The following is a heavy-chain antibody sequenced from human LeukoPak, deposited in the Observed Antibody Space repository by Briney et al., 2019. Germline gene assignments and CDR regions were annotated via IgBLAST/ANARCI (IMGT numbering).Heavy chain of an antibody. V-gene: IGHV4-4*02. CDR3: AKDALEVDYSPQGSY. J-gene: IGHJ4*02. Sequence: PSETLSLTCAVSGGSISSSNWWSWVRQPPGKGLAWIGEIYHSGSTNYNPSLESRVTISVDKSKNQFSLKLSSVTAADTAVYYCAKDALEVDYSPQGSYWGQGTLVTVSS. CDR1: GGSISSSNW. D-gene: IGHD1-1*01. CDR2: IYHSGST.